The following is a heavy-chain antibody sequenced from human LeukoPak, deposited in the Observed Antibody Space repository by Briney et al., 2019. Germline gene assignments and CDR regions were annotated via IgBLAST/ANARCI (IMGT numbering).Heavy chain of an antibody. V-gene: IGHV3-74*01. CDR1: GFTFSYYW. Sequence: GGSLRLSCAASGFTFSYYWMHLVRQAPGKGLVWVSRINSDGSSTRYADSVKGRFTISRDNAKHTLYLQMNSLRAEDTAVYYCARGPSGYHNTGGQGTLVTVSS. J-gene: IGHJ4*02. D-gene: IGHD5-12*01. CDR3: ARGPSGYHNT. CDR2: INSDGSST.